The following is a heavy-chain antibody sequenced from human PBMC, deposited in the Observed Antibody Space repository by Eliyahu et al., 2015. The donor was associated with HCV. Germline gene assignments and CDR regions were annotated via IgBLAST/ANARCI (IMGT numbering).Heavy chain of an antibody. D-gene: IGHD3-16*01. Sequence: QLQLQESGPGLVKPSETLSLTCTVXXGSXSSSSYYWGWIRQPPGKGLEWIGSIYYSGSTYYNPSLKSRVTISVDTSKNQFSLKLSSVTAADTAVYYCARRDRWGYFDYWGQGTLVTVSS. J-gene: IGHJ4*02. CDR1: XGSXSSSSYY. CDR3: ARRDRWGYFDY. CDR2: IYYSGST. V-gene: IGHV4-39*01.